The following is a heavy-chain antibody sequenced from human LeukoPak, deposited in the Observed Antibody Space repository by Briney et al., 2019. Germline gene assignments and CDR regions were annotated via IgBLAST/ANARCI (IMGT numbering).Heavy chain of an antibody. Sequence: PSETLSLTCAVYGGSFSGYYWSWIRQPPGKGLEWIGEINHSGSTNYNPSLKSRVTISVDTSKNRFSLKLSSVTAADTAVYYCARRGLRLAPRWYFDYWGQGTLVTVSS. J-gene: IGHJ4*02. V-gene: IGHV4-34*01. D-gene: IGHD4-23*01. CDR2: INHSGST. CDR3: ARRGLRLAPRWYFDY. CDR1: GGSFSGYY.